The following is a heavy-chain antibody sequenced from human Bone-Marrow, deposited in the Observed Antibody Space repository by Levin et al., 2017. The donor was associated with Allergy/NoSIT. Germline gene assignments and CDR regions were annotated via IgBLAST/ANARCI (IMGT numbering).Heavy chain of an antibody. CDR2: ITPFNGNT. CDR3: ARLGEVSSS. D-gene: IGHD6-13*01. V-gene: IGHV1-45*02. Sequence: KISCKASGYTFTYRYLHWVRQAPGQALEWMGWITPFNGNTNYAQKFLDRVTITRDRSMSTAYMELSSLRSEDTAMYYCARLGEVSSSWGQGTLVTVSS. CDR1: GYTFTYRY. J-gene: IGHJ4*02.